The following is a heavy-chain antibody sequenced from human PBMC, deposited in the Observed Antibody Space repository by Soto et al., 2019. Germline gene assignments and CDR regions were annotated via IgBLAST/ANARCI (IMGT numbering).Heavy chain of an antibody. V-gene: IGHV3-48*01. D-gene: IGHD6-13*01. Sequence: GGSLRLSCAASGFTFSSYSMNWVRQAPGKGLEWVSYISSSSSTIYYADSVKGRFTISRDNAKNSLYLQMNSLRAEDTAVYYCARALYSSRWDDYFDNWGQGTPVTVSS. CDR1: GFTFSSYS. CDR2: ISSSSSTI. J-gene: IGHJ4*02. CDR3: ARALYSSRWDDYFDN.